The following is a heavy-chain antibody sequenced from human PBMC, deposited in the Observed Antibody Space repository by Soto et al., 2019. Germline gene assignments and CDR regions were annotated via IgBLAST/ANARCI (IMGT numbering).Heavy chain of an antibody. D-gene: IGHD2-2*01. V-gene: IGHV3-23*01. CDR2: ISGSGGST. CDR1: GFTFSSYA. Sequence: GGSLRLSCAASGFTFSSYAMSWVRQAPGKGLEWVSAISGSGGSTYYADSVKGRFTISRDNSKNTLYLQMNSLRAEDTAVYYCAKDLTPGYCSSTSCPRDPWGQGTLVTVSS. J-gene: IGHJ5*02. CDR3: AKDLTPGYCSSTSCPRDP.